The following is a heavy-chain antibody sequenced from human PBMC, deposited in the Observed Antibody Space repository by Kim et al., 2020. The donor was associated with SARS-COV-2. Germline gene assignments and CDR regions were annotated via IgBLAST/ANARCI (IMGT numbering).Heavy chain of an antibody. CDR1: GGSISSSSYY. CDR2: IYYSGNA. Sequence: SETLSLTCSVSGGSISSSSYYWGWIRQPPGRGLEWIGSIYYSGNAHYNPSLKSRLTISVDTSNNQFSLKLSSVTAADTAVYFCARHLNWNYGPLFDYWGQGTLVTVSS. V-gene: IGHV4-39*01. CDR3: ARHLNWNYGPLFDY. J-gene: IGHJ4*02. D-gene: IGHD1-7*01.